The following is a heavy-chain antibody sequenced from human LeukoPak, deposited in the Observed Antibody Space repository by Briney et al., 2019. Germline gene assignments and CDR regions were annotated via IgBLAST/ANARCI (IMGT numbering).Heavy chain of an antibody. J-gene: IGHJ5*02. Sequence: PSETLSLTCAVYGGSFSGYYWSWIRQPPGKGLEWIGEINHSGSTNYNPSLKSRVTISVDTSKNQFSLKLSSVTAADTAVYYCASLRWGSSWFDPWGQGTLVTVSS. CDR2: INHSGST. V-gene: IGHV4-34*01. CDR1: GGSFSGYY. CDR3: ASLRWGSSWFDP. D-gene: IGHD2-21*01.